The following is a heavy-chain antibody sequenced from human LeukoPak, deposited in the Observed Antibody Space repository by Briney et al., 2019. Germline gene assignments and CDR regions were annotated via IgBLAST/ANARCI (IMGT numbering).Heavy chain of an antibody. V-gene: IGHV3-9*01. J-gene: IGHJ3*02. D-gene: IGHD1-26*01. CDR2: ISWNSGSI. Sequence: GRSLRLSCAASGFTFDDYAMHWVRQAPGKGLEGVSGISWNSGSIGYADSVKGRFTISRDNAKNSLYLQMNSLRAEDTALYYCAKDIAPEGGATAAFDIWGQGTMVTVSS. CDR1: GFTFDDYA. CDR3: AKDIAPEGGATAAFDI.